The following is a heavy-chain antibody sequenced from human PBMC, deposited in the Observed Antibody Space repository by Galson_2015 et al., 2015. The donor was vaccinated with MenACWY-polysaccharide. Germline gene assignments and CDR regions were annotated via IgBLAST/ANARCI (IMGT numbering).Heavy chain of an antibody. CDR2: MSYSGRA. J-gene: IGHJ5*02. Sequence: LSLTCTVPGDSVTSVTYYWGWLRQSPGKGLEWIGYMSYSGRANYNPSLRSRVTISIDTSKNQFSLSLTSVTAADSAMYYCAREPTYDRSFGWFDPRGQGTLVTVSS. D-gene: IGHD3-22*01. CDR1: GDSVTSVTYY. V-gene: IGHV4-61*01. CDR3: AREPTYDRSFGWFDP.